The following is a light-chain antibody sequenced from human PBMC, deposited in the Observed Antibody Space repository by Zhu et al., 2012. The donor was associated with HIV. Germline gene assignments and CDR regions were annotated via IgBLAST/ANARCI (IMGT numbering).Light chain of an antibody. J-gene: IGKJ4*01. CDR1: QSVNSN. Sequence: EIVLTQSPATLSLSPGERASLSCRASQSVNSNLAWYQQKLGQAPRLLIYDASSRATGIPARFSGSGSGTDFTLTISSLEPEDFAVYYCQQRSNWPLTFGGGTKVGIK. CDR2: DAS. V-gene: IGKV3-11*01. CDR3: QQRSNWPLT.